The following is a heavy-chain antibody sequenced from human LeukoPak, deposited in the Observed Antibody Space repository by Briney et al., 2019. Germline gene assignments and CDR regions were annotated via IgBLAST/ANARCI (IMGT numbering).Heavy chain of an antibody. V-gene: IGHV3-9*01. CDR2: ISWNSGSI. CDR1: GFTFDDYA. CDR3: AKGSGDSCFSPLDS. Sequence: PGGSLRLSCAASGFTFDDYAMHWVRQAPGKGLEWVSGISWNSGSIGYADSVKGRFTISGDNSKNTLSLQMNSLRAEDTAVYYCAKGSGDSCFSPLDSWGQGTLVTVSS. J-gene: IGHJ4*02. D-gene: IGHD2-15*01.